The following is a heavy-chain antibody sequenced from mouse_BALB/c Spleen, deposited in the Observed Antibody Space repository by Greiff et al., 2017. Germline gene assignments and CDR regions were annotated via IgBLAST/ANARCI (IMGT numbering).Heavy chain of an antibody. V-gene: IGHV5-17*02. J-gene: IGHJ4*01. CDR2: ISSGSSTI. Sequence: QLVESGGGLVQPGGSRKLSCAASGFTFSSFGMHWVRQAPEKGLEWVAYISSGSSTIYYADTVKGRFTISRDNPKNTLFLQMTSLRSEDTAMYYCARDGYSYAMDYWGQGTSVTVSS. CDR3: ARDGYSYAMDY. D-gene: IGHD2-3*01. CDR1: GFTFSSFG.